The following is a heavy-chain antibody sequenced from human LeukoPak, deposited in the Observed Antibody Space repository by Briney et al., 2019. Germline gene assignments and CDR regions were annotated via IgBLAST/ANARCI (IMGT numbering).Heavy chain of an antibody. J-gene: IGHJ4*02. CDR1: GGSISSGSYY. CDR3: ARINFGVVRGDFDY. Sequence: SETLSLTCTVSGGSISSGSYYWSWIRQPAGKGLEWVGRIHSSGSTNYNSSLKSRVTMSVDTSKNQFSLNLSSVTAADTAVYYCARINFGVVRGDFDYWGRGTLVTVSS. CDR2: IHSSGST. V-gene: IGHV4-61*02. D-gene: IGHD3-3*01.